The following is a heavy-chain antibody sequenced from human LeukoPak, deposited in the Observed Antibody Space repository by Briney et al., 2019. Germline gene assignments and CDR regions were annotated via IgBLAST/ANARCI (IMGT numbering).Heavy chain of an antibody. D-gene: IGHD3-10*01. CDR1: GYTFTGYY. Sequence: GASVKVSCKASGYTFTGYYMHWVRQAPGQGLEWMGWINPNSGGTNYAQKFQGRVTMTRDTSISTAYMELSRLRSDDTAVYYCARAGSVLLWFGELFGYWGQRTLVPVSS. CDR3: ARAGSVLLWFGELFGY. J-gene: IGHJ4*02. V-gene: IGHV1-2*02. CDR2: INPNSGGT.